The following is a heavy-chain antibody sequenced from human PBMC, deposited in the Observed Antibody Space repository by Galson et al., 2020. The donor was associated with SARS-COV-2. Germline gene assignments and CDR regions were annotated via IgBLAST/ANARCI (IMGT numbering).Heavy chain of an antibody. CDR1: GGSFNGYY. CDR2: INHSGST. Sequence: SETLSLTCAVYGGSFNGYYWTWIRQPPAKGLQWIGEINHSGSTKYNPSLKSRVTISVDTSKKQFSLNLRSVTAADTAVYYCARPNWCSSASCYTEYLQQWGQGTLVTVSS. V-gene: IGHV4-34*01. J-gene: IGHJ1*01. CDR3: ARPNWCSSASCYTEYLQQ. D-gene: IGHD2-2*01.